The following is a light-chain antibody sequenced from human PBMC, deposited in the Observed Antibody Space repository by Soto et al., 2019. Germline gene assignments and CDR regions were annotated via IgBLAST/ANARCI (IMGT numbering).Light chain of an antibody. Sequence: QSVLTQPPSVSAAPGQKVTISCSGSSSNIENNFVSWYQQLPGTAPKVLIYDNEKRPSGIPDRFSGSKSGTTATLGITGLQTRDEADYYCGAWDSSLSAGVFGGGTKVTVL. J-gene: IGLJ2*01. CDR1: SSNIENNF. CDR3: GAWDSSLSAGV. V-gene: IGLV1-51*01. CDR2: DNE.